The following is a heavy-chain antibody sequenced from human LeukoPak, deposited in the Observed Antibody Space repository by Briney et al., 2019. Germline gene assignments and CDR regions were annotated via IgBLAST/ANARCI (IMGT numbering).Heavy chain of an antibody. CDR1: GFTFSRHW. CDR3: ARDNGPIAVAGFGDC. V-gene: IGHV3-30-3*01. D-gene: IGHD6-19*01. J-gene: IGHJ4*02. Sequence: QSGGSLRLSCAASGFTFSRHWMYWVRQAPGKGLEWVAVISYDGSSEYYADSVKGRFTISRDNSKNTLCLQMNSLRPEDTAVYYCARDNGPIAVAGFGDCWGQGTLVTVSS. CDR2: ISYDGSSE.